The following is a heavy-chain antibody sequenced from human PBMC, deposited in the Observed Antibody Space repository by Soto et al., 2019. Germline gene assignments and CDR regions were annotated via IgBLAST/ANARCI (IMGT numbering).Heavy chain of an antibody. V-gene: IGHV1-2*02. Sequence: ASVKVSCKASGYTFTGYYMHWVRQAPGQGLEWMGWINPNSGGTNYAQKFQGRVTMTRDTSISTAYMELSRLRSDDTAVYYCARDQDVNYYYYGMDVWGQGTSVTVSS. CDR3: ARDQDVNYYYYGMDV. D-gene: IGHD3-16*01. J-gene: IGHJ6*02. CDR2: INPNSGGT. CDR1: GYTFTGYY.